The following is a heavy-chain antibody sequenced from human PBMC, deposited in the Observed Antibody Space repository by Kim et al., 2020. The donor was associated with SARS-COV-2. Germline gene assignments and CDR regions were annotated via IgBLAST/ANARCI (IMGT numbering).Heavy chain of an antibody. Sequence: NPALKSRVTISVDTSKNQFSLKLSSVTAADTAVYYCARGPKIPAAIGFDPWGQGTLVTVSS. D-gene: IGHD2-2*02. J-gene: IGHJ5*02. CDR3: ARGPKIPAAIGFDP. V-gene: IGHV4-34*01.